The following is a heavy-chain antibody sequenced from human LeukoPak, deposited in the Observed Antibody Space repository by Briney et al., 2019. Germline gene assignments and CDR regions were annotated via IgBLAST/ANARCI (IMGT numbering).Heavy chain of an antibody. Sequence: ASVKVSCKASGYTFTSYYLHWVRQDPGQGLEWMGIVNPSGGSTSYAQKFQGRVTMTRDTSTSTVYMELSSLRSEDTAVYYCARDLGYSYGNYGMDVWGQGTTVTVSS. CDR1: GYTFTSYY. CDR2: VNPSGGST. D-gene: IGHD5-18*01. V-gene: IGHV1-46*01. CDR3: ARDLGYSYGNYGMDV. J-gene: IGHJ6*02.